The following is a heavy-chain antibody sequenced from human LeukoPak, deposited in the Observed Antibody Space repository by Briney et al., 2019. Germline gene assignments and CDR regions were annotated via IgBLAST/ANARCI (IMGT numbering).Heavy chain of an antibody. V-gene: IGHV3-23*01. CDR2: ISGSGGST. CDR3: AKALGGARGYYYYGMDV. J-gene: IGHJ6*02. CDR1: GFTFSSYA. D-gene: IGHD3-16*01. Sequence: GGSLRLSCAASGFTFSSYAMSWVRQAPGKGLEWVSAISGSGGSTYYADSVKGRFTISRDNSKNTLYLQMNSLRAEDTAVYYCAKALGGARGYYYYGMDVWGQGTTVTVSS.